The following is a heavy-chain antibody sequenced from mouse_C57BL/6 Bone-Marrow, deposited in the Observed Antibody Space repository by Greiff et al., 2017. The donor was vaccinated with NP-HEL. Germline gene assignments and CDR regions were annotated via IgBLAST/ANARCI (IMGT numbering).Heavy chain of an antibody. D-gene: IGHD1-1*01. Sequence: QVQLQQPGAELVKPGASVKLSCKASGYTFTSYWMHWVKQRPGQGLEWIGMLHPNSGRTNYTETFKSKATLTVDKYSSTAYMQLSSLTSENSAVYYCARYTTVVGGYYFDYWGQGTTLTVSS. V-gene: IGHV1-64*01. CDR1: GYTFTSYW. CDR2: LHPNSGRT. J-gene: IGHJ2*01. CDR3: ARYTTVVGGYYFDY.